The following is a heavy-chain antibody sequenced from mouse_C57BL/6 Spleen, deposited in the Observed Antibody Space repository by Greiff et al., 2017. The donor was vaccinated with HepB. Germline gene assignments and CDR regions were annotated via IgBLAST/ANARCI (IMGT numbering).Heavy chain of an antibody. Sequence: QVQLQQPGAELVRPGSSVKLSCKASGYTFTSYWMDGVKQRPGKGLEWIGNIYPSDSETHYNQKFKDKATLTVDKSSSTAYMQLSSLTSEDSAVYYCARRQLRPHYFDYWGQGTTLTVSS. CDR1: GYTFTSYW. J-gene: IGHJ2*01. D-gene: IGHD3-2*02. V-gene: IGHV1-61*01. CDR2: IYPSDSET. CDR3: ARRQLRPHYFDY.